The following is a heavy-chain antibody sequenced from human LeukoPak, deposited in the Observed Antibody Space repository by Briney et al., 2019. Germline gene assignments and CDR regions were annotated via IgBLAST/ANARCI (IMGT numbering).Heavy chain of an antibody. Sequence: GGSLRLSCAASGFTFSSYGMHWVRQAPGTGLEWVAVISHDGDHKYHADSVKGRFTISRDNSKNTLYLQMNSLRVEDTAVYYCARDGFDYWGQGTLVTVSS. J-gene: IGHJ4*02. CDR3: ARDGFDY. CDR1: GFTFSSYG. V-gene: IGHV3-30*19. CDR2: ISHDGDHK.